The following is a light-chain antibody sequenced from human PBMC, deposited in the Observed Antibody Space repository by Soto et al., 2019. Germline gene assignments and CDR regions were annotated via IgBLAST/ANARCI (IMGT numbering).Light chain of an antibody. V-gene: IGKV3-15*01. CDR2: GAS. CDR1: QSISSN. Sequence: EIVMTQSPATLSVSPRERATLSCRASQSISSNLAWYQQKPGQAPRLLIYGASTRATGIPARFSGSGSGTEFTLTISSLQSEDFAVYYCQQYNIWPRTFGQGTKVDIK. J-gene: IGKJ1*01. CDR3: QQYNIWPRT.